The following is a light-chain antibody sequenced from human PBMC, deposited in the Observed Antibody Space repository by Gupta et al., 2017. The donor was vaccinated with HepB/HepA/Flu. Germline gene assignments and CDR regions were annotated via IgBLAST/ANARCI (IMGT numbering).Light chain of an antibody. Sequence: SVLTQPPSVSGAPGQTINISCTGSNSNIGASYDVHWYQQFPGTAPKLLTYGNHHRPSGIPERFSGSRSGTSGSLAITGLQAEDEADYYCQSYDGNFWLFGGGTKVTVL. V-gene: IGLV1-40*01. CDR2: GNH. J-gene: IGLJ2*01. CDR3: QSYDGNFWL. CDR1: NSNIGASYD.